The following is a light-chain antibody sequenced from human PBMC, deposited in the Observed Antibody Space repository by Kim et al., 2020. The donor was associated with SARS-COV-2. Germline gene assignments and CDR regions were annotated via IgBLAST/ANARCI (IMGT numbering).Light chain of an antibody. CDR2: DAS. CDR3: QQRRDWPIT. Sequence: PGERATLSCRASKSDINSVTWYQQKAGQAPRLLMYDASIRASGVPARFSGSGSGTDFTLIISSLEAEDFAVYFCQQRRDWPITCGQGTRLEIK. CDR1: KSDINS. J-gene: IGKJ5*01. V-gene: IGKV3-11*01.